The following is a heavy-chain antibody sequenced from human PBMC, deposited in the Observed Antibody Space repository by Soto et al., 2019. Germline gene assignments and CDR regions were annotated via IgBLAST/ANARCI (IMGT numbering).Heavy chain of an antibody. V-gene: IGHV1-18*01. CDR3: ARGRYGDY. CDR2: ISAHNGNT. D-gene: IGHD1-1*01. CDR1: GYAFTTYG. J-gene: IGHJ4*02. Sequence: QVHLVQSGAEVKKPGASVKVSCKGSGYAFTTYGITWVRQAPGQGLEWMGWISAHNGNTNYAQKLQGRVTVTRDTSTSTDDMEQRRRRSDDTAVYYCARGRYGDYWGQGAMVTVSS.